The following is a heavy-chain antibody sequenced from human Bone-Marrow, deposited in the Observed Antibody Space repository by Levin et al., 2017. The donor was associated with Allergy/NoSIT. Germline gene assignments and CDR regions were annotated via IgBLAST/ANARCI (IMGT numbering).Heavy chain of an antibody. Sequence: SQTLSLTCTVSGGSISSSSYYWGWIRQPPGKGLEWIGSIYYSGSTYYNPSLKSRVTISVDTSKNQFSLKLSSVTAADTAVYYCARGHTIGTYYYDSSGYVGFDYWGQGTLVTVSS. J-gene: IGHJ4*02. D-gene: IGHD3-22*01. CDR3: ARGHTIGTYYYDSSGYVGFDY. CDR2: IYYSGST. CDR1: GGSISSSSYY. V-gene: IGHV4-39*07.